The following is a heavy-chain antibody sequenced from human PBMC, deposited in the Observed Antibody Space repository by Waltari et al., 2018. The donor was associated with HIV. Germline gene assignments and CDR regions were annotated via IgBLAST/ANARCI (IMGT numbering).Heavy chain of an antibody. D-gene: IGHD1-26*01. CDR3: ARDSGSYQGDYFDY. CDR1: GYTFTSYD. V-gene: IGHV1-8*01. CDR2: MSPNSGNT. J-gene: IGHJ4*02. Sequence: QVQLVQSGAEVKKPGASVKVSCKASGYTFTSYDINWVRQATGQGLEWMGWMSPNSGNTGYAQKFQGRVTLTRNTSISTAYMELSSLRSEDTAVYYCARDSGSYQGDYFDYWGQGTLVTVSS.